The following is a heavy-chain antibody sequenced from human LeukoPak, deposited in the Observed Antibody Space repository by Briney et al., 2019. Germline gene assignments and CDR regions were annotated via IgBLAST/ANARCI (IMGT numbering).Heavy chain of an antibody. Sequence: SETLSLTCTVSGDSISSSSSYWGWIRQPPGEGLEWIGSIYYSGSTYYNTSLKSRVTISVDTSKNQFSLKLSSVTAADTAVYYCACLTTADAFDIWGQGTMVTVTS. CDR1: GDSISSSSSY. J-gene: IGHJ3*02. CDR3: ACLTTADAFDI. D-gene: IGHD3-22*01. V-gene: IGHV4-39*07. CDR2: IYYSGST.